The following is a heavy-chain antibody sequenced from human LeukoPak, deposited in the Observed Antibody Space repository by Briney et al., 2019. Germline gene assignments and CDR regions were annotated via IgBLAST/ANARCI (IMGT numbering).Heavy chain of an antibody. D-gene: IGHD6-19*01. CDR1: GGSFSDYD. Sequence: PSETLSLTCSVYGGSFSDYDWSWVRQAPGRGLQWIGEINHSGSTNYNPSLKSRVTISVDTSKNQFSLKLSSVTAADTAVYYCARGSGWYGRNWFDPWGQGTLVTVSS. J-gene: IGHJ5*02. V-gene: IGHV4-34*01. CDR3: ARGSGWYGRNWFDP. CDR2: INHSGST.